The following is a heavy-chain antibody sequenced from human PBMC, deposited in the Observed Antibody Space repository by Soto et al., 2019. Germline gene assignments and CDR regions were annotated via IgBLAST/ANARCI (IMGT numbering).Heavy chain of an antibody. CDR1: GFTVSSNY. Sequence: GGSLRLSCAASGFTVSSNYMSWVRQAPGKGLEWVSVIYSGGSTYYADSVKGRFTISRHNSKNTLYLQMNSLRAEDTAVYYCARVTTSRIIYYYYYMDVWGKGTTVTVSS. CDR2: IYSGGST. V-gene: IGHV3-53*04. J-gene: IGHJ6*03. D-gene: IGHD4-4*01. CDR3: ARVTTSRIIYYYYYMDV.